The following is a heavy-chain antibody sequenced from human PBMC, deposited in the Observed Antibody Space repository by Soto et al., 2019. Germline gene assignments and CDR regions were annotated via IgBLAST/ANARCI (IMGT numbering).Heavy chain of an antibody. J-gene: IGHJ6*02. Sequence: PGESLKISCKGSGYSFTSYWIGWVRQMPGKGLEWMGIIYPGDSDTRYSPSFQGQVTISADKSISTAYLQWSSLKASDTAMYYCARQYSSSSGSYYYGMDVWGQGTTVTVSS. D-gene: IGHD6-13*01. V-gene: IGHV5-51*01. CDR1: GYSFTSYW. CDR3: ARQYSSSSGSYYYGMDV. CDR2: IYPGDSDT.